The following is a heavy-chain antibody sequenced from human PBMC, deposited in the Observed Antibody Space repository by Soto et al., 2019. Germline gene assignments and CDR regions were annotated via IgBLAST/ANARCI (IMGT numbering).Heavy chain of an antibody. Sequence: SVKVSFKASGGTFSSYAISWVRQAPGQGLEWMGGIIPIFGTANYAQKLQGRVTMTTDTSTSTAYMELRSLRSAGTAVYYCAVGVDTATVTYYYGMDVWGQGTTVTVSS. CDR3: AVGVDTATVTYYYGMDV. CDR1: GGTFSSYA. J-gene: IGHJ6*02. V-gene: IGHV1-69*05. CDR2: IIPIFGTA. D-gene: IGHD5-18*01.